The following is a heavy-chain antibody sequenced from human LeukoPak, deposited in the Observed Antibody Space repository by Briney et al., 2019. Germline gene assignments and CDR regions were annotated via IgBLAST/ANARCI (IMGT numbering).Heavy chain of an antibody. CDR3: ARDRSTDEWELRRFDY. V-gene: IGHV3-48*04. CDR2: ISSSSSTI. D-gene: IGHD1-26*01. CDR1: GFTFSSYS. J-gene: IGHJ4*02. Sequence: GGSLRLSCAASGFTFSSYSMNWVRQAPGKGLEWVSYISSSSSTIYYADSVKGRFTISRDNAKNSLYLQMNSLRAEDTAVYYCARDRSTDEWELRRFDYWGQGTLVTVSS.